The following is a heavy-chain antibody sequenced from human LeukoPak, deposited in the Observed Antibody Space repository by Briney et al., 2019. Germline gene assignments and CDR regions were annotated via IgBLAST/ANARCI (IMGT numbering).Heavy chain of an antibody. CDR3: AKTSTGEQDYGMDV. Sequence: GGSLRLSCAASGFTFSSYGMHWVRQAPGKGLEWVAVISYDGSNKYYAASVNGRFTVSRDNSKNTLYLQMNSLRAEDTAVYYCAKTSTGEQDYGMDVWGQGTTVTVSS. V-gene: IGHV3-30*18. D-gene: IGHD3-10*01. CDR1: GFTFSSYG. J-gene: IGHJ6*02. CDR2: ISYDGSNK.